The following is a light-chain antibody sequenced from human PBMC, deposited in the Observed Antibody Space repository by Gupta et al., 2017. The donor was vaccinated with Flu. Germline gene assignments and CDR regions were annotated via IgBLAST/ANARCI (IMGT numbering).Light chain of an antibody. CDR2: KTS. CDR1: QSISNW. Sequence: SPSTLSASVGDRVTITCRASQSISNWLAWYQQKAGKAPKLLIYKTSSVQSGVPSRFSGSGSGTEFTLTISSLQPDDFATYYCQQYSTYSTFGQGTKVEIK. V-gene: IGKV1-5*03. CDR3: QQYSTYST. J-gene: IGKJ1*01.